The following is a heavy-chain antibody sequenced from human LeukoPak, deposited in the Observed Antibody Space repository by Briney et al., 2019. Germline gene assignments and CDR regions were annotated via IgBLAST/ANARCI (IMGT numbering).Heavy chain of an antibody. V-gene: IGHV5-51*01. CDR1: GYSFTSYW. J-gene: IGHJ5*02. CDR2: IYPGDSDT. CDR3: ARHVTSYDFWSGYQYNWFDP. D-gene: IGHD3-3*01. Sequence: GESLKISCKGSGYSFTSYWIGWVRQMPGKGLEWMGIIYPGDSDTRYSPSFQGQVTISADKSISTAYLQWSGLKASDTAMYYCARHVTSYDFWSGYQYNWFDPWGQGTLVTVSS.